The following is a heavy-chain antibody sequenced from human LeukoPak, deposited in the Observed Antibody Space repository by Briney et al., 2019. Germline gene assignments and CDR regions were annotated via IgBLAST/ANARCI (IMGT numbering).Heavy chain of an antibody. V-gene: IGHV3-7*01. CDR3: ARDEPDFWGGYYIDYFDY. CDR1: GFTFRTYW. Sequence: GGSLRLSCVASGFTFRTYWMSWVRQSPGKGLEWVANIHPDGTAQFYVDSVKGRFIISRDNAKNSLFLQMNSLRDEDMAVYYCARDEPDFWGGYYIDYFDYWGQGTLVTVSS. J-gene: IGHJ4*02. CDR2: IHPDGTAQ. D-gene: IGHD3-3*01.